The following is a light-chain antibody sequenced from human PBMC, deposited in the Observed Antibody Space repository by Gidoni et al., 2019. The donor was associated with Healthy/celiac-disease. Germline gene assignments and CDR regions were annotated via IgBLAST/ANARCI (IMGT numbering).Light chain of an antibody. J-gene: IGKJ5*01. V-gene: IGKV3-20*01. CDR3: QQYGSSPPIT. Sequence: EIVLTQSPGTLSLSPGERATLSCRASQSVSSSYLAWYQQKPGQAPRLLIYGASSRATGIPDRFSGSGSGTDCTLTISRLEPEDFAVYYCQQYGSSPPITFXXXTRLEIK. CDR1: QSVSSSY. CDR2: GAS.